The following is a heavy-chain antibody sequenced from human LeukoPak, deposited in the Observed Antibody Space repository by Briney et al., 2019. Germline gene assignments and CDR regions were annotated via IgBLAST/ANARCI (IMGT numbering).Heavy chain of an antibody. D-gene: IGHD2-15*01. J-gene: IGHJ4*02. V-gene: IGHV3-30*03. CDR3: ARGPAGSDY. Sequence: GGSLRLSCAASEFSVGSNYMTWVRQAPGKGLEWVAVISYDGSNKYYADSVKGRFTISRDNSKNTLYLQMHSLRPEDTAVYYCARGPAGSDYWGQGTLVTVSS. CDR2: ISYDGSNK. CDR1: EFSVGSNY.